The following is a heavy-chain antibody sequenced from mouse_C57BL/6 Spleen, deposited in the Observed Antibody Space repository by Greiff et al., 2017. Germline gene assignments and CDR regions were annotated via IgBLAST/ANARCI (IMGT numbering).Heavy chain of an antibody. CDR3: ASEDYSNFYAMDY. CDR1: GFNFKDYY. Sequence: VQLQQSGADLVKPGASVKLSCTASGFNFKDYYMHWVKQRTEQGLEWIGRIDPEDGETKYAPKVQGKATITADTSSNTAYLQLSSLKSEDTAVYYGASEDYSNFYAMDYWGQGTSVTVSS. V-gene: IGHV14-2*01. J-gene: IGHJ4*01. D-gene: IGHD2-5*01. CDR2: IDPEDGET.